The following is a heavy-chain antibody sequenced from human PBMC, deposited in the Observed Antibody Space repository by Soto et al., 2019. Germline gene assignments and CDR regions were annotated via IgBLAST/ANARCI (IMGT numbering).Heavy chain of an antibody. D-gene: IGHD5-18*01. Sequence: VKVSCKASGGTFGSQGIAWVRQAPGQGLEWMGGFIAMLGTPTYAKKVQGRATISADESLTSSYLELRSLRSEDTGVYFCARGAMANFDYWGQGTVVTVSS. CDR1: GGTFGSQG. V-gene: IGHV1-69*13. J-gene: IGHJ4*02. CDR3: ARGAMANFDY. CDR2: FIAMLGTP.